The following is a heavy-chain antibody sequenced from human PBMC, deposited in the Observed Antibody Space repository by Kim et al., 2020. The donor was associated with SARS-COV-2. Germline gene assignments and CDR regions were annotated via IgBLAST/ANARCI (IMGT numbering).Heavy chain of an antibody. D-gene: IGHD6-13*01. CDR3: ARDRQQLADY. CDR2: ISYDGSNK. J-gene: IGHJ4*02. V-gene: IGHV3-33*05. CDR1: GFTFSSYG. Sequence: GGSLRLSCAASGFTFSSYGMHWVRQAPGKGLEWVAVISYDGSNKYYADSVKGRFTISRDNSKNTLYLQMNSLRAEDTAVYYCARDRQQLADYWGQGTLVTVSS.